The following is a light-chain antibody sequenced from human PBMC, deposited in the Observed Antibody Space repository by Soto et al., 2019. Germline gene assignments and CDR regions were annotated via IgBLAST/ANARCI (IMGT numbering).Light chain of an antibody. CDR3: QQYASSSWT. J-gene: IGKJ1*01. V-gene: IGKV3-15*01. Sequence: IVMTQSPATLSVSPGERATLSCRASQSVSSNLAWYQQKPGQAPRLLIYGASTRATGIPARFSGSGSGTEFTLTISRLEPEDFSVYYCQQYASSSWTFGQGTKVDIK. CDR2: GAS. CDR1: QSVSSN.